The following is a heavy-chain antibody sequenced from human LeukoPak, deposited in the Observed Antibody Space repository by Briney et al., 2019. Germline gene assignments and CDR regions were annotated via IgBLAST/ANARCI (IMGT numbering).Heavy chain of an antibody. D-gene: IGHD1-14*01. CDR3: ANQVSAAVTGNFDY. V-gene: IGHV3-23*01. Sequence: GGSLRLSCAASGFTFSSYAMSWVRQAPGKGLEWVSAISGSGGSTYYADSVKGRFTISRDNSKSTLYLQMNSLRAEDTAVYYCANQVSAAVTGNFDYWGQGTLVTVSS. CDR2: ISGSGGST. CDR1: GFTFSSYA. J-gene: IGHJ4*02.